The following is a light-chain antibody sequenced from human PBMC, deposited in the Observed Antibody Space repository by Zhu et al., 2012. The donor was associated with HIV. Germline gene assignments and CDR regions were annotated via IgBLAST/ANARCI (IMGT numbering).Light chain of an antibody. V-gene: IGKV1-9*01. J-gene: IGKJ2*01. CDR3: QQYYSFPPT. CDR2: AAS. Sequence: DFQLTQSPSFLSASVGDRVTITCRASEPIAKDLAWYQQKPGKAPELLIYAASTLQSGVPSRFSGSGSGTDFTLTISCLQSEDFATYYCQQYYSFPPTFGQGTKLEIK. CDR1: EPIAKD.